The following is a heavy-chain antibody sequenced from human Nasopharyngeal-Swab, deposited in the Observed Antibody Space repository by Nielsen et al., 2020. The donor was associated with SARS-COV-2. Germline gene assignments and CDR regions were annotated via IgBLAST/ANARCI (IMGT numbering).Heavy chain of an antibody. J-gene: IGHJ4*02. D-gene: IGHD2-15*01. CDR2: IRSKGNNYAT. CDR1: GFTFSDSA. Sequence: GGSLTLSCAASGFTFSDSAIHWVRQASGEGLEWVARIRSKGNNYATAYSASVKGRIIIFRDDPTNTAYLQMNSLKTGDTAMYYCTRCGGGCYTGRDYWGQGTLVTVSS. V-gene: IGHV3-73*01. CDR3: TRCGGGCYTGRDY.